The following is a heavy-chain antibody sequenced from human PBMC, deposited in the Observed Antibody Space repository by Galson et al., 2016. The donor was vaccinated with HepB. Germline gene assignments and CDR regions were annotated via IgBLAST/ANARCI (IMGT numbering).Heavy chain of an antibody. D-gene: IGHD1-1*01. Sequence: SLRLSCADSGFTFSCDSLKWVRQAPGRGPEWHSYFSASRTIYYADSVKGRFTISRDNARNSLYLQMNTLRADDTAVYYCARSVEGHFDYWGQGILVTVSS. CDR1: GFTFSCDS. J-gene: IGHJ4*02. CDR3: ARSVEGHFDY. CDR2: FSASRTI. V-gene: IGHV3-48*04.